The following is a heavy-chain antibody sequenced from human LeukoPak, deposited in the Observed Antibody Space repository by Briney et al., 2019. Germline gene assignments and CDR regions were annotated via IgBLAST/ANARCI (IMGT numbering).Heavy chain of an antibody. CDR1: GFTFSSYW. D-gene: IGHD3-3*01. CDR2: IKQDGSEK. CDR3: ARAPVLRFLEWLVDAFDI. V-gene: IGHV3-7*01. Sequence: GGSLRLSCAASGFTFSSYWMSWVRQAPGKGLEWVANIKQDGSEKYYVDSVKGRFTISRDNAKNSLYLQMNSLRAEDTAVYYCARAPVLRFLEWLVDAFDIWGQGTMVTVSS. J-gene: IGHJ3*02.